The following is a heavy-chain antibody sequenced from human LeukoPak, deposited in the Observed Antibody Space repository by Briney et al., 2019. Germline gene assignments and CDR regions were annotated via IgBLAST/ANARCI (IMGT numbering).Heavy chain of an antibody. V-gene: IGHV3-48*04. CDR3: ARDNYDFWSGPSEHYYYYYYMDV. J-gene: IGHJ6*03. CDR1: GFTFSSYS. D-gene: IGHD3-3*01. CDR2: ISSSGSTI. Sequence: PGGSLRLSCAASGFTFSSYSMNWVRQAPGKGLEWVSYISSSGSTIYYADSVKGRFTISRDNAKNSLYLQMNSLRAEDTAVYYCARDNYDFWSGPSEHYYYYYYMDVWGKGTTVTVSS.